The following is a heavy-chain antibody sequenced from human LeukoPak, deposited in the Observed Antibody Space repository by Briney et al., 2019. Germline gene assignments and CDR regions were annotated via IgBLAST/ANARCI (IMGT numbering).Heavy chain of an antibody. CDR1: GYSFDSFH. CDR2: IAVYNGIP. CDR3: ARDHSGFHLDY. D-gene: IGHD3-10*01. V-gene: IGHV1-18*01. Sequence: GPVKVSCKASGYSFDSFHIAWVRQAPRHGLEWMGWIAVYNGIPKYVENLQGRITMTADTSTRTAYMELRGLTSDDTAVYYCARDHSGFHLDYWGQGTLVTVSS. J-gene: IGHJ4*02.